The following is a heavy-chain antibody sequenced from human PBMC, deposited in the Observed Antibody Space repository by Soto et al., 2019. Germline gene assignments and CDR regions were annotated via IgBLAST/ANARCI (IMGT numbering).Heavy chain of an antibody. D-gene: IGHD4-17*01. Sequence: PGGSLRLSCAASGCTFSSYGMRWVSQATGKGLEWVAVISYDGSNKYYADSVKGRFTISRDNSKNTLYLQMNSLRAEDTAVYYCAKDRHGDYVNAGGMDVWGQGTTVTVSS. CDR2: ISYDGSNK. J-gene: IGHJ6*02. CDR3: AKDRHGDYVNAGGMDV. CDR1: GCTFSSYG. V-gene: IGHV3-30*18.